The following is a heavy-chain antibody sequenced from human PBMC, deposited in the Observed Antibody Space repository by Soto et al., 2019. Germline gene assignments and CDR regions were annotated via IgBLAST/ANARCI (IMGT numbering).Heavy chain of an antibody. Sequence: QVQLVQSGAEVKKPGASVKVSCKASGYTVTSYGISWGRQAPGQGLEWMGWISTYNGNTKYAQKLQGRVTMTTDTSRSTAYMELRSLISDDPAVFYAAREMVRGVGSDYWGQGTLVTVSS. J-gene: IGHJ4*02. D-gene: IGHD3-10*01. CDR1: GYTVTSYG. CDR2: ISTYNGNT. V-gene: IGHV1-18*01. CDR3: AREMVRGVGSDY.